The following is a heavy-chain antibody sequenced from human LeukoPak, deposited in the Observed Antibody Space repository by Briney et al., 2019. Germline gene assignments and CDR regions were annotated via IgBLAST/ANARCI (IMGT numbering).Heavy chain of an antibody. CDR3: ARHRYYYDRRDAFDI. J-gene: IGHJ3*02. CDR1: ADSVTSSY. Sequence: SETLSLTCTVSADSVTSSYWSWIRQPPGKGLEWIGYIYYSGSTNYNPSLKSRVTISVDTSKNQFSLKLSSVTAADTAVYYCARHRYYYDRRDAFDIWGQGTMVTVSS. D-gene: IGHD3-22*01. V-gene: IGHV4-59*08. CDR2: IYYSGST.